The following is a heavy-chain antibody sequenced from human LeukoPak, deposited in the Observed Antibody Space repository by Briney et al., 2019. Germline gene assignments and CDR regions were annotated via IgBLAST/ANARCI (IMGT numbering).Heavy chain of an antibody. Sequence: PGGSLRLSCTASGFNFNNYEMNWVRHAPGKGLEWDSYIIQNGGTKKSTDTVKGRFTISRDNAKTSLYLQLSSLRVDDMGVYYCARDGETATPWALDLWGQGTMVSVSS. D-gene: IGHD5-24*01. CDR2: IIQNGGTK. CDR3: ARDGETATPWALDL. J-gene: IGHJ3*01. V-gene: IGHV3-48*03. CDR1: GFNFNNYE.